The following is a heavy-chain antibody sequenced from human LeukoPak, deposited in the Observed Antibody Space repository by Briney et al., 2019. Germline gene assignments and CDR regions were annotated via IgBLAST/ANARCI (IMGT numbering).Heavy chain of an antibody. CDR1: GFTFSSYA. V-gene: IGHV3-23*01. J-gene: IGHJ4*02. CDR2: ISGSGGST. CDR3: AKDINVLLWFGELQQFDY. D-gene: IGHD3-10*01. Sequence: PGGSLRLSCAASGFTFSSYAMSWVRQAPGKGLEWVSAISGSGGSTYYADSVKGRFTISRDNSKNTLYLQMNSPRAEDTAVYYCAKDINVLLWFGELQQFDYWGQGTLVTVSS.